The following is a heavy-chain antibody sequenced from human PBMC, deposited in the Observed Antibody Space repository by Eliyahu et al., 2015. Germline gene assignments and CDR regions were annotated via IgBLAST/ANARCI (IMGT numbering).Heavy chain of an antibody. Sequence: QVQLVESGGGVVQPGRSLXXSCXASGFTFSNYGMXXVRQAPGKGLEWVAVLWYDGNNEYHADSVKGRFTISRDNSKNTLYLQMNSLRAEDTAVYYCARDLQDCSSTSCYYYYYYGMDVWGQGTTVTVSS. CDR2: LWYDGNNE. CDR1: GFTFSNYG. D-gene: IGHD2-2*01. J-gene: IGHJ6*02. CDR3: ARDLQDCSSTSCYYYYYYGMDV. V-gene: IGHV3-33*01.